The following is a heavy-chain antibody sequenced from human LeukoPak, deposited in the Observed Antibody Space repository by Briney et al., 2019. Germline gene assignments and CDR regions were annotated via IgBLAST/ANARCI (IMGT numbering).Heavy chain of an antibody. J-gene: IGHJ4*02. CDR3: ITDYDFWSGYQDY. Sequence: GGSLRLSCAVYGFTFSNAWMSWVRQAPGKGPEWVGRIKTRVAGGTRDYAAFAKGRFTISRDDSKNTLFLQMNSLKTEDTAVYYCITDYDFWSGYQDYWGQGTLVTVSS. CDR2: IKTRVAGGTR. CDR1: GFTFSNAW. D-gene: IGHD3-3*01. V-gene: IGHV3-15*01.